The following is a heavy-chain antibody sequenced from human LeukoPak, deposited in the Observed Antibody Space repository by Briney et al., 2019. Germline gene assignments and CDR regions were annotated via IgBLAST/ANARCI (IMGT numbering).Heavy chain of an antibody. V-gene: IGHV3-74*01. J-gene: IGHJ4*02. CDR2: INSDGSST. Sequence: QPGGSLRLSCAASGFTFSSYWMPWVRQAPGKGLVWVSRINSDGSSTSYADSVKGRFTISRDNAKNTLYLQMNSLRAEDIAVYYCGRGLYYYDGIGYHDGIDYWGQGTLVTVSS. CDR3: GRGLYYYDGIGYHDGIDY. CDR1: GFTFSSYW. D-gene: IGHD3-22*01.